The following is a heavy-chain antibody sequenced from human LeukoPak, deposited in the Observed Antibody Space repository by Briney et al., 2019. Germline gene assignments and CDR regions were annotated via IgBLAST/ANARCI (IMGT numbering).Heavy chain of an antibody. V-gene: IGHV3-7*04. D-gene: IGHD2-2*02. CDR3: ARGYCSSTSCYKNWFDP. Sequence: QPGGSLRLSCAASGFSFSSYWMTWVRQAPGKGLEWVANIKQDGSEINYVESVKGRFTISRDNAKNSLSLQMNSLRAEDTAVYYCARGYCSSTSCYKNWFDPWGQGTLVTVSS. J-gene: IGHJ5*02. CDR2: IKQDGSEI. CDR1: GFSFSSYW.